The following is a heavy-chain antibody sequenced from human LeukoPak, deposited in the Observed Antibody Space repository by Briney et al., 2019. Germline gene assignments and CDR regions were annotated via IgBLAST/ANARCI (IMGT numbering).Heavy chain of an antibody. CDR3: ARSLGANGNFDY. V-gene: IGHV4-39*01. CDR1: GGSISSSGSSSYY. J-gene: IGHJ4*02. CDR2: IYYSGNT. D-gene: IGHD1-26*01. Sequence: SETLSLTRSVSGGSISSSGSSSYYWTWIRQPPGKGLEWIGNIYYSGNTYYNPSLKSRVTISVDTSKNQFSLKLNSVTAADTALYYCARSLGANGNFDYWGQGTLVTVSS.